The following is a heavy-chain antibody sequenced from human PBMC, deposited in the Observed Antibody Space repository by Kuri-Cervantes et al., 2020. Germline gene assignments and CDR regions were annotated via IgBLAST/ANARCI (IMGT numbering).Heavy chain of an antibody. Sequence: SETLSLTCTVSGGSITNFYWSWIRQPPGKGLEWIGYIYYSGSTNYNPSLKSRVTISVDTSKNQFSLKLSSVTAADTAVYYCASYCSGGSCYSGYFQHWGQGTLVTVSS. D-gene: IGHD2-15*01. CDR3: ASYCSGGSCYSGYFQH. J-gene: IGHJ1*01. V-gene: IGHV4-59*13. CDR2: IYYSGST. CDR1: GGSITNFY.